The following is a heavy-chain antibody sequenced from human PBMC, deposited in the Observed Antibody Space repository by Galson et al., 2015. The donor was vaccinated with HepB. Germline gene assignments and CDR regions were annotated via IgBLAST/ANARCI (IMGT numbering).Heavy chain of an antibody. D-gene: IGHD1-26*01. CDR2: FDPEDGET. V-gene: IGHV1-24*01. Sequence: SVKVSCKVSGYTLNELSMHWVRQAPGKGLEWMGGFDPEDGETIYAQKFQGRVTMTEDTSTDTAYMEPSSLRSDDTAVYYCATGIVGATDAFDIWVRGTMVTVSS. CDR3: ATGIVGATDAFDI. CDR1: GYTLNELS. J-gene: IGHJ3*02.